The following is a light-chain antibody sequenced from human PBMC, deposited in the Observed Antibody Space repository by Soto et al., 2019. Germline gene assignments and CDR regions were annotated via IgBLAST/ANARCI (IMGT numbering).Light chain of an antibody. CDR2: DVT. J-gene: IGLJ2*01. CDR1: SNDIGRYNY. Sequence: QSALTQPASVSGSPGQSITISCTGTSNDIGRYNYVSWYQQHPGKAPRLLIYDVTNRPSGVSDRFSGSKSGRTASLTISGLQAEDEADYYCSSYTSINAVVFGGGTKLTVL. CDR3: SSYTSINAVV. V-gene: IGLV2-14*03.